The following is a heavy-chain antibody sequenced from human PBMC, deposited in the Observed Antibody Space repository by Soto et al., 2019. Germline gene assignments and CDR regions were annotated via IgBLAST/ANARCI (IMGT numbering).Heavy chain of an antibody. J-gene: IGHJ3*02. CDR1: GFTVSSNY. Sequence: EVQLVESGGGLVQPGGSLRLSCAASGFTVSSNYMSWVRQAPGKGLEWVSVIYSGGSTYYADSVKGRFTISRDNSKITLYLQMNSLRAEDTAVYYCASPPPDCSSTSCYRAYAFDIWGQGTMVTVSS. CDR2: IYSGGST. D-gene: IGHD2-2*01. V-gene: IGHV3-66*01. CDR3: ASPPPDCSSTSCYRAYAFDI.